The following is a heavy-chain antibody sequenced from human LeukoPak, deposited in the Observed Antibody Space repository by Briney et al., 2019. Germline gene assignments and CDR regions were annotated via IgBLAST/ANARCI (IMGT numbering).Heavy chain of an antibody. D-gene: IGHD1-26*01. CDR2: ISYDGSNK. CDR3: AKDGLTGSCEDY. Sequence: GRSLRLSCAASGFTFSSYAMHWVRQAPGKGLEWVAVISYDGSNKYYADSVKGRFTISRDNAKNTLYLQMNSLRAEDTAVYYCAKDGLTGSCEDYWGQGTLVTVSS. CDR1: GFTFSSYA. J-gene: IGHJ4*02. V-gene: IGHV3-30-3*01.